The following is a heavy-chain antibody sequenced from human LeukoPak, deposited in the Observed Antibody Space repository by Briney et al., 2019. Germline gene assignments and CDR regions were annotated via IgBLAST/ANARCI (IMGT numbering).Heavy chain of an antibody. Sequence: PSETLSLTCAVSGGSISSSNWWSWVRQPPGKGLEWIGYIYYSGSPNYNPSLKSRATISVDTSKNQFSLKLSSVTAADTAVYFCAGGSTMIRGAADYWGQGTLVTVSS. CDR3: AGGSTMIRGAADY. D-gene: IGHD3-10*01. V-gene: IGHV4-4*02. CDR2: IYYSGSP. CDR1: GGSISSSNW. J-gene: IGHJ4*02.